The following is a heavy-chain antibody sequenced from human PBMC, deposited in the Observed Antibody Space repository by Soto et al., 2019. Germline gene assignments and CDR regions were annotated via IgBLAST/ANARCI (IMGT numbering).Heavy chain of an antibody. Sequence: ASVKVSCKASGYTFTGYYMHWVRQAPGQRLEWMGWINAGNGNTKYSQKFQGRVTITRDTSASTAYMELSSLRSEDTAVYYCARSDLVGALDYWGQGTLVTVSS. CDR2: INAGNGNT. CDR3: ARSDLVGALDY. CDR1: GYTFTGYY. D-gene: IGHD1-26*01. V-gene: IGHV1-3*01. J-gene: IGHJ4*02.